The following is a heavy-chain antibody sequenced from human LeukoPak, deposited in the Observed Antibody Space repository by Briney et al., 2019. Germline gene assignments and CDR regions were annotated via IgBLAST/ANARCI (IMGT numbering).Heavy chain of an antibody. Sequence: GESLKISCKGSGYSFTSYWIGWVRQMPGKGLEWMGIIYPGDSDTRYSPSFQGQVTISADKSISTAYLQWSSLKASDTAMYYCARSSTPLLWFGEPPSDYWGQGTLVTVSS. CDR1: GYSFTSYW. CDR2: IYPGDSDT. CDR3: ARSSTPLLWFGEPPSDY. J-gene: IGHJ4*02. V-gene: IGHV5-51*01. D-gene: IGHD3-10*01.